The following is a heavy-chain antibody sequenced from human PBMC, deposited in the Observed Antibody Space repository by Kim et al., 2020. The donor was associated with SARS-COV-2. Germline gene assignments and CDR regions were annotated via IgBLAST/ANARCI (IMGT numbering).Heavy chain of an antibody. D-gene: IGHD2-2*01. CDR2: IYYSGST. Sequence: SETLSLTCTVSGGSISSSSYYWGWIRQPPGKGLEWIGSIYYSGSTYYNPSLKSRVTISVDTSKNQFSLKLSSVTAADTAVYYCARVVRFYYGMDVWGQGT. CDR3: ARVVRFYYGMDV. V-gene: IGHV4-39*07. J-gene: IGHJ6*02. CDR1: GGSISSSSYY.